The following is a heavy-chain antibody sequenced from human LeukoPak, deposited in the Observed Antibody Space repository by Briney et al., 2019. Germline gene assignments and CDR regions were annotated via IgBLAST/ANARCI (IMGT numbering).Heavy chain of an antibody. D-gene: IGHD2-15*01. Sequence: ASVKVSCKASGYTFIDYSIHWVRQAPGQGLEWMGEINPNNGDTNFVPEFQGRVTMTRDTSITTAFMELSSLRYADTAIYYCATHCSGAACFDYWGQGTLVTVSS. CDR2: INPNNGDT. CDR1: GYTFIDYS. J-gene: IGHJ4*02. CDR3: ATHCSGAACFDY. V-gene: IGHV1-2*02.